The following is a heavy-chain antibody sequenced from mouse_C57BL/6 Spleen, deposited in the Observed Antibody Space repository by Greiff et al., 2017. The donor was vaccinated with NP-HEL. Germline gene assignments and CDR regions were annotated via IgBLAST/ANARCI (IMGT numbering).Heavy chain of an antibody. D-gene: IGHD3-1*01. CDR2: INPGSGGT. J-gene: IGHJ2*01. V-gene: IGHV1-54*01. Sequence: VQLQQSGAELVRPGTSVKVSCKASGYAFTNYLIEWVKQRPGQGLEWIGVINPGSGGTNYNEKFKGKATLTADKSSSTAYMQLSSLTSEDSAVYFCARGHGLGGFDYWGQGTTLTVSS. CDR1: GYAFTNYL. CDR3: ARGHGLGGFDY.